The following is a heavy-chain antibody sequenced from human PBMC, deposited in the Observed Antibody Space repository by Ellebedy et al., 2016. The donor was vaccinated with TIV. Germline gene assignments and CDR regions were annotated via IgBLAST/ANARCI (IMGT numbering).Heavy chain of an antibody. CDR3: ARDDPIATAGLYRMDV. Sequence: AASVKVSCKASGYTFPSYNINWVRQPPGQGLEWMGWIPAYDCTTNYAQKLQGRVTMTTDTSTSTAYMELRSLRSDDTAVYYCARDDPIATAGLYRMDVWGQGTTVTVSS. D-gene: IGHD6-13*01. CDR1: GYTFPSYN. CDR2: IPAYDCTT. J-gene: IGHJ6*02. V-gene: IGHV1-18*04.